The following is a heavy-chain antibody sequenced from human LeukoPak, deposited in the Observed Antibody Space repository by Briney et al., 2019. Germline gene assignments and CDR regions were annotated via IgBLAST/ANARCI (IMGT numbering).Heavy chain of an antibody. CDR2: IYYSGST. Sequence: PSETLSLTCTVSGGSISSYYWSWIRQPPGKGLEWIGYIYYSGSTNYNPSLKSRVTISVDKSKNQFSLKLSSVTAADTAVYYCARNGGNSDFDYWGQGTLVTVSS. J-gene: IGHJ4*02. CDR3: ARNGGNSDFDY. CDR1: GGSISSYY. D-gene: IGHD4-23*01. V-gene: IGHV4-59*12.